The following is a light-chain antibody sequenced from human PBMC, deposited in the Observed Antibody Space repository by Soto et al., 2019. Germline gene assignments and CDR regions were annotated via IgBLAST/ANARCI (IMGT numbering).Light chain of an antibody. CDR1: ESIRIH. V-gene: IGKV1-39*01. CDR2: AAS. J-gene: IGKJ5*01. CDR3: QQTFGKPLVT. Sequence: DIQMTQSPSYLSASIGYRVSIICRASESIRIHLNWYQQKPGKAPRLLIYAASRLQSGVPSRFSGTGSGTDFTLTISSLQPEDLAIYYCQQTFGKPLVTVGQLTRLEIK.